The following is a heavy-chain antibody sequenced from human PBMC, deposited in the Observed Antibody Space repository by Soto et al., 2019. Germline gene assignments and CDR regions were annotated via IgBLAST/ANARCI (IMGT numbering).Heavy chain of an antibody. Sequence: GGSLRLSCVVSGFTFSSYSMNWVRQAPGKGLEWVSSISSGGEYTYYADSVKGRFTISRDNAKNSVYLQMNSLTAEDTALYYCARDFKESQYYYYCMDVWGKGTTVTVSS. V-gene: IGHV3-21*06. CDR1: GFTFSSYS. CDR3: ARDFKESQYYYYCMDV. CDR2: ISSGGEYT. J-gene: IGHJ6*03. D-gene: IGHD3-10*01.